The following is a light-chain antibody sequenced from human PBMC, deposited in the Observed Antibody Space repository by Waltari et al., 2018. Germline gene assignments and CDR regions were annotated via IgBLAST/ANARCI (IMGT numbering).Light chain of an antibody. CDR1: SSNIGNSY. CDR3: GTWDSSLSAVV. CDR2: ENI. Sequence: QSVLTQPPSVSAAPGQKVTISCSGSSSNIGNSYVSWYQQLPGTAPQLPFYENINRPAGIPDRFSGSKSGTSATLRITGLQTGDEADYYGGTWDSSLSAVVFGGGTKLTVL. J-gene: IGLJ2*01. V-gene: IGLV1-51*01.